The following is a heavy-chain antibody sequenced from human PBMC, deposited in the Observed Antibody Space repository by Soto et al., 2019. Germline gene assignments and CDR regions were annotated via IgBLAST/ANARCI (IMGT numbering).Heavy chain of an antibody. CDR3: ARDQSAVVVVAATDY. Sequence: QVQLVESGGGVVQPGRSLRLSCAASGFTFSSYGMHWVRQAPGKGLEWVAVIWYDGSNKYYADSVKGRFTISRDNSKNTLYLQMNSLRAEDTAVYYCARDQSAVVVVAATDYWGQGTLVTVSS. CDR1: GFTFSSYG. CDR2: IWYDGSNK. D-gene: IGHD2-15*01. V-gene: IGHV3-33*01. J-gene: IGHJ4*02.